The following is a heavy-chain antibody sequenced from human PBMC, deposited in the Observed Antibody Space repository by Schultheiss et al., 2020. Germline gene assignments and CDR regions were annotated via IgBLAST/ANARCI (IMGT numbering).Heavy chain of an antibody. Sequence: GGSLRLSCAASGFTFSSYSMSWVRQAPGKGLEWVGRIKSKTDGGTTDYAAPVKGRFTISRDDSKNTLYLQMNSLRAEDTAVYYCARVPMVRGVIDYWGQGTLVTVSS. CDR1: GFTFSSYS. J-gene: IGHJ4*02. D-gene: IGHD3-10*01. CDR3: ARVPMVRGVIDY. V-gene: IGHV3-15*01. CDR2: IKSKTDGGTT.